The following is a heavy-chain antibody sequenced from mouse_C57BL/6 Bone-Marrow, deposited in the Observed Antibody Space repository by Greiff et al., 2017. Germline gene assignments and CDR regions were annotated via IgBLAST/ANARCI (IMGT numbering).Heavy chain of an antibody. V-gene: IGHV14-4*01. J-gene: IGHJ2*01. CDR2: IDPENGDT. CDR1: GFNIKDDY. Sequence: VQLKQSGAELVRPGASVKLSCTASGFNIKDDYMHWVKQRPEQGLEWIGWIDPENGDTEYASKFHGKATITADTSSNTAYLQLSSLTSEDTAVYYCTTFGYEDYWGQGTTLTVSS. D-gene: IGHD2-2*01. CDR3: TTFGYEDY.